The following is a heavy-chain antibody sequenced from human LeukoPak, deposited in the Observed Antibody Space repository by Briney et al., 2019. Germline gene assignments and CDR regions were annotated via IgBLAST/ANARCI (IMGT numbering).Heavy chain of an antibody. CDR3: ARDSRTRLDPLDY. J-gene: IGHJ4*02. V-gene: IGHV1-2*02. Sequence: GASVKVSCKASGYTFTSYGISWVRQAPGQGLEWMGWINPNSGGTNYAQKFQGRVTMTRDTSISTAYMELSRLRSDDTAVYYCARDSRTRLDPLDYWGQGTLVTVSS. D-gene: IGHD2/OR15-2a*01. CDR1: GYTFTSYG. CDR2: INPNSGGT.